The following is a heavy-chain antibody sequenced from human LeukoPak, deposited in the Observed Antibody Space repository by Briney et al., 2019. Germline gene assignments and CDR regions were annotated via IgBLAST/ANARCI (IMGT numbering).Heavy chain of an antibody. D-gene: IGHD6-13*01. V-gene: IGHV3-23*01. CDR3: AKSEQQLYVPANWFDP. CDR1: GFTFSSYA. CDR2: ISGSGGST. Sequence: PGGSLRLSCAASGFTFSSYAMSWVRQAPGKGLEWVSAISGSGGSTYYADSVKGRFTISRDNSKNTLYLQMNSLRAEDTAVYYCAKSEQQLYVPANWFDPWGQGTLVTVSS. J-gene: IGHJ5*02.